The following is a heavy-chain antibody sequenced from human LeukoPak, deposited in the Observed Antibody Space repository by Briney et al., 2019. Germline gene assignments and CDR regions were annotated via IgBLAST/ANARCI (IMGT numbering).Heavy chain of an antibody. CDR3: ARGLRFLEWFYYYYYMDV. V-gene: IGHV1-8*03. CDR2: MNPNSGNT. CDR1: GYTFTSYD. D-gene: IGHD3-3*01. Sequence: ASVKVSCKASGYTFTSYDINWVRQATGQGLEWMGWMNPNSGNTGYAQKFRGRVTITRNTSISTAYMELSSLRSEDTAVYYCARGLRFLEWFYYYYYMDVWGKGTTVTVSS. J-gene: IGHJ6*03.